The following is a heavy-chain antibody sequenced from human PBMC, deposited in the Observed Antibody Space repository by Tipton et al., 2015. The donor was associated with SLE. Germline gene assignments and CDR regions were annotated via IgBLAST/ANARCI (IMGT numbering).Heavy chain of an antibody. V-gene: IGHV4-59*08. Sequence: TLSLTCTVSGGSMSGYYWSWIRQSPGKGLEWIGNIYDSGSTSYNPSLKSRVTISVDTSKNQFSLRLSSVTAADTAVYYCARAELGDFDYWGPGSLVTVSS. CDR1: GGSMSGYY. D-gene: IGHD7-27*01. J-gene: IGHJ4*02. CDR3: ARAELGDFDY. CDR2: IYDSGST.